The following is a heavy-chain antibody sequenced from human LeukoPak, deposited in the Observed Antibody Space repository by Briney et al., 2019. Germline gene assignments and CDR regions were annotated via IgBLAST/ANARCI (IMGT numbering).Heavy chain of an antibody. CDR3: ARGATTTRFGRFDP. Sequence: PGGSLRLSCVASGFTFSSYAMHWVRQAPGKGLEWVAVISYDGSNKYYADSVKGRFTISRDNSKNTLYLQMNSLRAEDTAVYYCARGATTTRFGRFDPWGQGTLVIVSS. J-gene: IGHJ5*02. CDR2: ISYDGSNK. CDR1: GFTFSSYA. D-gene: IGHD4-17*01. V-gene: IGHV3-30*04.